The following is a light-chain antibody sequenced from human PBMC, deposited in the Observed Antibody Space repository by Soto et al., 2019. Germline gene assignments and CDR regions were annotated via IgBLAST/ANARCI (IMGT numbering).Light chain of an antibody. CDR2: DAY. CDR1: QSISSW. J-gene: IGKJ4*01. Sequence: DIQMTQSPSTLSASVGDRVTITCRASQSISSWLAWYQQKPGKAPKLLIYDAYSLESGTPSRFSGRRSGTEFTLTIASVQPEYFASYYCQQYSSYSPLTFGGLTKADIK. V-gene: IGKV1-5*01. CDR3: QQYSSYSPLT.